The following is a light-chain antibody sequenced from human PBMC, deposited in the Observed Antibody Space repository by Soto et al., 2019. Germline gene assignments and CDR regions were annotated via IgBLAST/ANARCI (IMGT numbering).Light chain of an antibody. CDR1: SSNIGAGYD. V-gene: IGLV1-40*01. J-gene: IGLJ2*01. CDR2: GNS. Sequence: QSVLTQPRSVSGAPGQRVTISCTGSSSNIGAGYDVHWYQQLPGTAPKLLIYGNSNRPSGVPDRFSGSKSGTSASLAITGLQAEDEADYYCQSYDSSLSVEVFGGGTKLTVL. CDR3: QSYDSSLSVEV.